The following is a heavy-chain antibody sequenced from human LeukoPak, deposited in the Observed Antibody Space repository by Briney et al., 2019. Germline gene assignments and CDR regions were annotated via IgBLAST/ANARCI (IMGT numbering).Heavy chain of an antibody. CDR2: VSAYNGNT. J-gene: IGHJ4*02. D-gene: IGHD3-22*01. CDR3: ARARPMGYYDSSGYYY. V-gene: IGHV1-18*01. CDR1: GYTFTSYG. Sequence: ASVEVSCKASGYTFTSYGISWVRQAPGQGLEWMGWVSAYNGNTNYAQKFQGRVTMTRDTSISTAYMELSRLRSDDTAVYYCARARPMGYYDSSGYYYWGQGTLVTVSS.